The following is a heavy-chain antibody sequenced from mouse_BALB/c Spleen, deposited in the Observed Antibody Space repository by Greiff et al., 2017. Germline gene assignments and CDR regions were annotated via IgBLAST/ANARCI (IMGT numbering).Heavy chain of an antibody. Sequence: QVQLQQSGAELVKPGASVKLSCKASGYTFTSYYMYWVKQRPGQGLEWIGEINPSNGGTNFNEKFKSKATLTVDKSSSTAYMQLSSLTSEDSAVYYCTRGSDLIYYAMDYWGQGTSVTVSS. CDR3: TRGSDLIYYAMDY. CDR1: GYTFTSYY. CDR2: INPSNGGT. V-gene: IGHV1S81*02. J-gene: IGHJ4*01.